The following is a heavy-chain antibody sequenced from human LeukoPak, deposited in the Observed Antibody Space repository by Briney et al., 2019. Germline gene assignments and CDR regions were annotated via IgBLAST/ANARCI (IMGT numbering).Heavy chain of an antibody. J-gene: IGHJ3*02. Sequence: SETLSLTCTVSGGSISSYYWSWIRQPPGKGLEWIGYIYYSGSTNYNPSLKSRVTISVDTSKNQFSLKLSSVTAADTAVYYCAGHRLSSFDAFDIWGQGTMVTVSS. CDR1: GGSISSYY. CDR3: AGHRLSSFDAFDI. D-gene: IGHD6-13*01. CDR2: IYYSGST. V-gene: IGHV4-59*01.